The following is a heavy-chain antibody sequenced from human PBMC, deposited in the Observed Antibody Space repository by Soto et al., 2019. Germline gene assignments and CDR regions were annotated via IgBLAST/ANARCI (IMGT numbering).Heavy chain of an antibody. J-gene: IGHJ6*02. CDR2: IKTDGSEK. CDR1: VFTVSSYW. V-gene: IGHV3-7*03. CDR3: TRDGSPFALDV. Sequence: GSLRLSCAASVFTVSSYWMSWVRQAPGKGLEWVANIKTDGSEKYYMDSVRGRFTTSRDNARNSFFLQMNSLTGADTAVYYCTRDGSPFALDVWGLGTSVTVSS.